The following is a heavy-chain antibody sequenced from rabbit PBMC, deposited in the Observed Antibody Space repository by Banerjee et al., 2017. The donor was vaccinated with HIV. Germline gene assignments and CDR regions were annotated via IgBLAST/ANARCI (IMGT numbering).Heavy chain of an antibody. CDR2: IYTGSGGAT. V-gene: IGHV1S40*01. J-gene: IGHJ6*01. D-gene: IGHD8-1*01. CDR3: ARNVVGSYYTDL. Sequence: QSLEESGGDLVKPGASLTLTCTASGFDFSSSYHMCWVRQAPGKGLEWIACIYTGSGGATYYASWAKGRFTISKTSSTTVTLQMTSLTAADTATYFCARNVVGSYYTDLWGPGTLVTVS. CDR1: GFDFSSSYH.